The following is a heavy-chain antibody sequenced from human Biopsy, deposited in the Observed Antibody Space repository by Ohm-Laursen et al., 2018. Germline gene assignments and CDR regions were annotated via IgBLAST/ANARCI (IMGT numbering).Heavy chain of an antibody. Sequence: PSETLSLTCSVSGASVKTSGYFWAWIRQRPGKGLEWIGYISYNERTHYNPSLTSRLAISFDTSNNRISLQLRSVSVADTAVYYCVREPKTGTAEAWYFDPWGRGTLVIVSS. CDR1: GASVKTSGYF. D-gene: IGHD6-13*01. CDR2: ISYNERT. J-gene: IGHJ5*02. CDR3: VREPKTGTAEAWYFDP. V-gene: IGHV4-31*03.